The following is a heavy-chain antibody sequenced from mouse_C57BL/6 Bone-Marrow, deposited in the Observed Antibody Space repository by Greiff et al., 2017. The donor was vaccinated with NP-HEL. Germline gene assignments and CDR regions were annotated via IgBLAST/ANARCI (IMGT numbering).Heavy chain of an antibody. J-gene: IGHJ1*03. Sequence: VQLQQSGSELRSPGSSVKLSCKDFDSEVFPIAYMSWVRQKPGHGFEWIGGILPSIGRTIYGEKFEDKATLDADTLSNTAYLELNSLTSEDSAIYYCARGHYYGSSYPYWYFDVWGTGTTVTVSS. CDR3: ARGHYYGSSYPYWYFDV. D-gene: IGHD1-1*01. CDR1: DSEVFPIAY. V-gene: IGHV15-2*01. CDR2: ILPSIGRT.